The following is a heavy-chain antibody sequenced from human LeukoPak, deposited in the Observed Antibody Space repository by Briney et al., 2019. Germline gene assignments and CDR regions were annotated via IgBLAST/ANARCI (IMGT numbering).Heavy chain of an antibody. CDR3: ARETTIVGATIYFDY. CDR1: VYTFTGYY. V-gene: IGHV1-2*02. J-gene: IGHJ4*02. Sequence: GASVKVSCKASVYTFTGYYMHLVRQAPGQGLEWMGCINPNSGDTNYAQKFQGRVTMTRDTSISTAYMELSRLRSEDTAVYYCARETTIVGATIYFDYWGQGTLVTVYS. D-gene: IGHD1-26*01. CDR2: INPNSGDT.